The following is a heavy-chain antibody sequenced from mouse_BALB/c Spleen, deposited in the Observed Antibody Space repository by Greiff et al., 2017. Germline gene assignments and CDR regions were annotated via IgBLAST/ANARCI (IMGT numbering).Heavy chain of an antibody. CDR3: TRRGSTMIPDY. CDR2: IRLKSNNYAT. V-gene: IGHV6-6*02. Sequence: EVKLEESGGGLVQPGGSMKLSCVASGFTFSNYWMNWVRQSPEKGLEWVAEIRLKSNNYATHYAESVKGRFTISRDDSKSSVYLQMNNLRAEDTGIYYCTRRGSTMIPDYWGQGTTLTVSS. J-gene: IGHJ2*01. CDR1: GFTFSNYW. D-gene: IGHD2-4*01.